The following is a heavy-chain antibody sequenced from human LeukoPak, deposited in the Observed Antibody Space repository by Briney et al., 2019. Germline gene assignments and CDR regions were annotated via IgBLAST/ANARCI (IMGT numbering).Heavy chain of an antibody. CDR1: GFTFSSYE. J-gene: IGHJ4*02. D-gene: IGHD3-16*01. V-gene: IGHV3-48*03. CDR3: ARDRPVTPLGY. CDR2: ISSSGSTI. Sequence: GGSLRLSCAASGFTFSSYEMNWVRQAPGKGLEWVSYISSSGSTIYYADSVKGRFTISRDNAKNSLYLQMNSLRAEDTAVYYCARDRPVTPLGYWGQGTLVTVSS.